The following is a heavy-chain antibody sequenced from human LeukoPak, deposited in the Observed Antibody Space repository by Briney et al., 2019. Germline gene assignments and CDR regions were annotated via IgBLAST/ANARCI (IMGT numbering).Heavy chain of an antibody. D-gene: IGHD6-19*01. Sequence: GESLKISCNGSGYNFTSYWIGWVRQMPGKGLEGMGIIYPAESDTRYSPSFQGQVTISADKSISTAYLQWSSLKASDTAMYYCARTYSSGVANYGMDVWGQGTTVTVSS. CDR1: GYNFTSYW. V-gene: IGHV5-51*01. J-gene: IGHJ6*02. CDR3: ARTYSSGVANYGMDV. CDR2: IYPAESDT.